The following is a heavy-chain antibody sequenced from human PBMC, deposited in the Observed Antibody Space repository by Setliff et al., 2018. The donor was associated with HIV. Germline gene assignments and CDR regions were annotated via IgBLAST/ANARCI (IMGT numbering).Heavy chain of an antibody. D-gene: IGHD4-4*01. V-gene: IGHV1-69-2*01. Sequence: ASVKVSCKASGHNSDFCIHWVQQAPGGRLAWMGRIFLRNGETRYSEKFQGRLTITADTSIDTAYMDLSSLRSEDTAVYYCTTTSVRDDYNFDFWGQGSLVTVSS. CDR2: IFLRNGET. J-gene: IGHJ4*02. CDR1: GHNSDFC. CDR3: TTTSVRDDYNFDF.